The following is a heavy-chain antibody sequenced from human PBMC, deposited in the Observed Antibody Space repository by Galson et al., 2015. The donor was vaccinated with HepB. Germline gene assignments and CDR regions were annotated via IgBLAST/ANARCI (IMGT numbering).Heavy chain of an antibody. CDR1: GFTFSSYS. D-gene: IGHD3-3*01. Sequence: SLRLSCAASGFTFSSYSMNWVRQAPGKGLEWVSYISSSSSTIYHADSVKGRFTISRDNAKNSLYLQMNSLRDEDTAVYYCARDTIFGVVPYFDYWGQGTLVTVSS. V-gene: IGHV3-48*02. J-gene: IGHJ4*02. CDR2: ISSSSSTI. CDR3: ARDTIFGVVPYFDY.